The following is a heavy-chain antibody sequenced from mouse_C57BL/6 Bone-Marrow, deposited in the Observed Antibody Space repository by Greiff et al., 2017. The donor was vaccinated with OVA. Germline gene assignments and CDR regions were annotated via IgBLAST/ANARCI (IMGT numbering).Heavy chain of an antibody. CDR1: GYTFTSYW. V-gene: IGHV1-69*01. Sequence: QVQLQQPGAELVMPGASVKLSCKASGYTFTSYWMHWVKQRPGQGLEWIGEIDPSDSYTNYNQKFKGKSTLTVDKSSSTAYMQLSSLTSEDSAVEYGAREWGPYGYFDVWGTGTTVTVSS. CDR3: AREWGPYGYFDV. CDR2: IDPSDSYT. J-gene: IGHJ1*03.